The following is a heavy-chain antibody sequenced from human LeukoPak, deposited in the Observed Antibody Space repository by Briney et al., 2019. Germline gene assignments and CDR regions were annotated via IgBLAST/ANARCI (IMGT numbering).Heavy chain of an antibody. J-gene: IGHJ4*02. V-gene: IGHV1-2*02. CDR2: INPNSGGT. D-gene: IGHD2-15*01. CDR3: ARSSVVANY. Sequence: ASVKVSCKASGYTFTGYYMHWVRQAPGQGLEWMGWINPNSGGTNYAQKFQGRVTMTRDTSISTAYMELSRLGSDDTVVYYCARSSVVANYWGQGTLVTVSS. CDR1: GYTFTGYY.